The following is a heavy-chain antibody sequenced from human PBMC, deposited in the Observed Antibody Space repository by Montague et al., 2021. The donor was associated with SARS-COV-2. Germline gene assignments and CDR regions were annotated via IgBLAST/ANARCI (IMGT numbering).Heavy chain of an antibody. Sequence: SETLSLTCAVYGGSFSTYYWAWIRQSPGKGLEWIGNIDHSGNTNXXPSLKSRVTISVDTSSSQFSLYLTSVTAADAAVYYCARDQTVLAGIWYGMDVWGPGTTVTVSS. V-gene: IGHV4-34*01. J-gene: IGHJ6*02. CDR1: GGSFSTYY. D-gene: IGHD3-16*01. CDR2: IDHSGNT. CDR3: ARDQTVLAGIWYGMDV.